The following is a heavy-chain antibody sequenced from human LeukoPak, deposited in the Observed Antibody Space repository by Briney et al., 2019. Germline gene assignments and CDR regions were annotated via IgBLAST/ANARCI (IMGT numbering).Heavy chain of an antibody. D-gene: IGHD6-6*01. V-gene: IGHV3-11*04. CDR3: ARDKSYTSSADY. Sequence: GGSLRLSCAASGFTFSDYYMSWIRQAPGKGLEWVSYISSSGSTIYYADSVKGRFTISRDNAKNSLYLQMNSLRADDTAVYYCARDKSYTSSADYWGQGTLVTVSS. CDR1: GFTFSDYY. J-gene: IGHJ4*02. CDR2: ISSSGSTI.